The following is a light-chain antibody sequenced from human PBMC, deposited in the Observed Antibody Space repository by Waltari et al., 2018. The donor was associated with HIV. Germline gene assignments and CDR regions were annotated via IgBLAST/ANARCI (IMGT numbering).Light chain of an antibody. CDR2: YND. Sequence: QSVLTQPPSVSEAPRQRVTISCSGSSSNIGHNAVNWYQQLPGKAPKLLIYYNDLLSSGVSDRFSGAKSGTSASLAISGLQSEDEADYYCAAWDDSLQGVVFGGGTKLTVL. CDR3: AAWDDSLQGVV. J-gene: IGLJ3*02. CDR1: SSNIGHNA. V-gene: IGLV1-36*01.